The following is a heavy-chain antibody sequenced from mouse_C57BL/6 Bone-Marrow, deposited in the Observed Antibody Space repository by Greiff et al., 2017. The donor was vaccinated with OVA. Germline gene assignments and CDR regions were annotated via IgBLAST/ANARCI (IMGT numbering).Heavy chain of an antibody. CDR2: ISDGGSYT. Sequence: EVQLVESGGGLVKPGGSLKLSCAASGFTFSSYAMSWVRQTPEKRLEWVATISDGGSYTYYPDNVKGRFTISRDNAKNNLYLQMSHLKSEDTAMYYCARGDGYFSFDYWGQGTTLTVSS. V-gene: IGHV5-4*01. CDR3: ARGDGYFSFDY. D-gene: IGHD2-3*01. CDR1: GFTFSSYA. J-gene: IGHJ2*01.